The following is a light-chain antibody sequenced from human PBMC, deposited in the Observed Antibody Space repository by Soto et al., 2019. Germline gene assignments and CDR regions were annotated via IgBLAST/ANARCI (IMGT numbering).Light chain of an antibody. CDR1: SSNIGAGYD. J-gene: IGLJ1*01. V-gene: IGLV1-40*01. Sequence: QSVLTQPPSVSGAPGQRVTISCTGSSSNIGAGYDVHWYQQRPGTAPKLLIYGNKNRPSGVPDRFSGFKSGTSASLAITGLQAEDEADYYCQSYDSSLSVSYVFGTGTKLTVL. CDR2: GNK. CDR3: QSYDSSLSVSYV.